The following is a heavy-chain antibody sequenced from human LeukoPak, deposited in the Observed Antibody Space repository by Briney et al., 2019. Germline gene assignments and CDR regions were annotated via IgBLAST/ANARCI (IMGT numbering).Heavy chain of an antibody. V-gene: IGHV3-21*01. CDR2: ISTVSTYT. CDR3: ARDGSGFYLYNYMDV. Sequence: GGPLRLSCAPSGFTFSDYSMNWVRPAPGKGLEWVAAISTVSTYTFYADSVKGRFTISRDNVRNSLYLQMSSLGAEDTAVYYCARDGSGFYLYNYMDVWGKGTTVTVS. CDR1: GFTFSDYS. J-gene: IGHJ6*03. D-gene: IGHD6-25*01.